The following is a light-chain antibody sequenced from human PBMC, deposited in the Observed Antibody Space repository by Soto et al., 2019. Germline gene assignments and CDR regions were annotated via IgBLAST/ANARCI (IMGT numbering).Light chain of an antibody. CDR1: QSVRSSD. Sequence: EIVLTQSPGTLSLSPGERATLSCRASQSVRSSDLAWYQQKPGQAPRLLIYGASSRATGIPDRFSGSGSGTYLTITISRLEPEDFAVYYCQQYGSAPYTFGQGTKLEIK. CDR3: QQYGSAPYT. J-gene: IGKJ2*01. V-gene: IGKV3-20*01. CDR2: GAS.